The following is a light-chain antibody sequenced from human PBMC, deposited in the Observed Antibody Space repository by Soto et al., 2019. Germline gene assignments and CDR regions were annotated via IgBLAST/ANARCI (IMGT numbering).Light chain of an antibody. CDR2: DAS. CDR3: QQYNSYPWT. J-gene: IGKJ1*01. Sequence: DIQMTQSPSTLSASVGDRVTITCRASQSINRRLAWYQQKPGKAPNLLIYDASTLGSGVPARFSGGDAGTEFTLTISSLQPDDFTTFYCQQYNSYPWTFGQGTKVEIK. V-gene: IGKV1-5*01. CDR1: QSINRR.